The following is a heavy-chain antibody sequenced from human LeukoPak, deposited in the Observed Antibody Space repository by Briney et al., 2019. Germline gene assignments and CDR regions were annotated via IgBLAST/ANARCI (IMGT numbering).Heavy chain of an antibody. CDR1: GGSISSYY. D-gene: IGHD6-19*01. Sequence: SETLSLTCTVSGGSISSYYWSWIRQPPGKGLEWIGYIYYSGSTNYNPSLKSRVTISVDTSKNQFSLKLSSVTAADTAVYYCARADLIAVAGTYWYFDLWGRGTLVTVSS. CDR3: ARADLIAVAGTYWYFDL. J-gene: IGHJ2*01. V-gene: IGHV4-59*01. CDR2: IYYSGST.